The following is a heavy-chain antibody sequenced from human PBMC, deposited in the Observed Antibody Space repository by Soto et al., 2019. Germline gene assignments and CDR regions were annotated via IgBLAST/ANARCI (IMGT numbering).Heavy chain of an antibody. CDR1: GFTVSSNY. D-gene: IGHD1-26*01. CDR3: SRDFVVGGPTINYYYGMDV. Sequence: PGGSLSLSCAASGFTVSSNYMSWVRQAPGKGLEWVSVIYSAGNTYYADSVKGRFTISRDNSKNTLYLQMNSLGAEDMAVYYCSRDFVVGGPTINYYYGMDVWGQGTTVTVSS. V-gene: IGHV3-66*01. J-gene: IGHJ6*02. CDR2: IYSAGNT.